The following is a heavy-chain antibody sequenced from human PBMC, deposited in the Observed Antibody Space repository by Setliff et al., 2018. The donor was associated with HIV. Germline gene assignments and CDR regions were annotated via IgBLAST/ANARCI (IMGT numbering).Heavy chain of an antibody. V-gene: IGHV4-34*01. CDR1: GGSVSNYY. Sequence: PSETLSLTCTVSGGSVSNYYWSWIRQPPGKGLEWIGEINHSGSTNYNPSLKSRVTMSVDTSKNQFSLKLSSVTAADTAVYYCARGVYYNFWSGYYGNWFDPWGQGTLVTVSS. J-gene: IGHJ5*02. D-gene: IGHD3-3*01. CDR3: ARGVYYNFWSGYYGNWFDP. CDR2: INHSGST.